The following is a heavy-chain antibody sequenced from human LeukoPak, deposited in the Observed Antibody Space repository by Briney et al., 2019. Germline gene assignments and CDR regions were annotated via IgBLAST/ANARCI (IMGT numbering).Heavy chain of an antibody. D-gene: IGHD3-22*01. CDR1: GGSISSGSYY. CDR2: IYTSGST. J-gene: IGHJ1*01. V-gene: IGHV4-61*02. CDR3: ARSIVNYYDSSGYRGNFQH. Sequence: PSETLSLTCTVSGGSISSGSYYWSWIRQPAGKGLEWIGRIYTSGSTNYNPSLKSRVTISVDTSKNQFSLKLSSVTAADTAVYYCARSIVNYYDSSGYRGNFQHWGQGTLVTVSS.